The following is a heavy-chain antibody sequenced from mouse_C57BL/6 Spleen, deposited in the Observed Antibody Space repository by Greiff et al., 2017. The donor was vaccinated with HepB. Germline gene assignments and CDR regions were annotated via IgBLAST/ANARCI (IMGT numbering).Heavy chain of an antibody. CDR3: ARCGSSYEGDY. V-gene: IGHV14-2*01. CDR1: GFNIKDYY. CDR2: IDPEDGET. D-gene: IGHD1-1*01. J-gene: IGHJ2*01. Sequence: EVQLQQSGAELVKPGASVKLSCTASGFNIKDYYMHWVKQRTEQGLEWIGRIDPEDGETKYAPKFQGKATMTADTSSNTAYLQLSSLTSEDTAVYYCARCGSSYEGDYWGQGTTLTVSS.